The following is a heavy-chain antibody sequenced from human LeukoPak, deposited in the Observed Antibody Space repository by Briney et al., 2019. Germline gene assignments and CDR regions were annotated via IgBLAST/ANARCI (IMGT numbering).Heavy chain of an antibody. CDR1: GYTFTHYG. J-gene: IGHJ4*02. CDR3: ARGIRSPLFDY. V-gene: IGHV1-18*01. D-gene: IGHD3-16*01. Sequence: GAAVKVSGKASGYTFTHYGITWVRQAPGQGLAWMGWINTYNGDTKCAQKLQGRVTMTTDTSTSTAFMELRSLRSDDSAVYYCARGIRSPLFDYWGLGTLVTVSP. CDR2: INTYNGDT.